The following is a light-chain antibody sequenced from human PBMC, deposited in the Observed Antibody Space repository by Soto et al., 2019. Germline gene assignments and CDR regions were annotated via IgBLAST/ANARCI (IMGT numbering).Light chain of an antibody. CDR1: QSITSSS. Sequence: EIVLTQSPGTLSLSPGERATLSCRASQSITSSSLAWYQQKPGQGPRLLIYGASSRATGIPDRFSGSGSGTDFTLSISRLESEDFAVYYCHHYGSSPRTFGQGTKVEIK. CDR3: HHYGSSPRT. J-gene: IGKJ1*01. CDR2: GAS. V-gene: IGKV3-20*01.